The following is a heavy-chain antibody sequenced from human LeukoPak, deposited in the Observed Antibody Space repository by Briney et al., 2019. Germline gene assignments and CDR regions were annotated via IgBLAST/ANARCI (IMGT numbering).Heavy chain of an antibody. CDR2: ISSNGINT. J-gene: IGHJ1*01. D-gene: IGHD6-13*01. CDR1: GFNFSTYA. CDR3: VRVIQVINSSWYGS. V-gene: IGHV3-64*01. Sequence: GGSLRLSCAAPGFNFSTYAMHWVRQAPGKGLEYVSAISSNGINTYYANSAKGRFTTSRDNSKNTLYLQMGSLRAEDMAVYYCVRVIQVINSSWYGSWGQGTLVTVSS.